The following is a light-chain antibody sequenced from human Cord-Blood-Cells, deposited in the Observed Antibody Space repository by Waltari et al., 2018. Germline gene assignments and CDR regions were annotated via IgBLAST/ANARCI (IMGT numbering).Light chain of an antibody. CDR1: QSVSSN. J-gene: IGKJ1*01. V-gene: IGKV3-15*01. Sequence: EIVMTQSPATLSVSPGERATLSCRASQSVSSNLAWYQQKPGQAPRLLIYGASTRATGIPARFSGSGSGTEFTPTISSLQSEDFAVYFCQQYNNWPPWTFGQGTKVKIK. CDR3: QQYNNWPPWT. CDR2: GAS.